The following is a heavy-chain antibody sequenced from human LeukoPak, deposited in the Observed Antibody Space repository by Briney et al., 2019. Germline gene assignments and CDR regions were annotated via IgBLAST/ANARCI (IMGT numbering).Heavy chain of an antibody. CDR1: GFTFSNAW. CDR3: TTDAIHYDSSCSYLYFDY. V-gene: IGHV3-15*01. CDR2: IKSKTDGRTT. Sequence: GGSLRLSCAASGFTFSNAWMSWVRQAPGKGLEWVGRIKSKTDGRTTDYAAPVKCRFTISRDDSKNTLYLHMHSLKTEYTALYFCTTDAIHYDSSCSYLYFDYWGEGTRVTVSS. J-gene: IGHJ4*02. D-gene: IGHD3-22*01.